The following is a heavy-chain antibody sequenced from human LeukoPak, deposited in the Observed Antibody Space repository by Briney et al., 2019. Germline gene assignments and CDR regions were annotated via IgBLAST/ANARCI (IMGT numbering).Heavy chain of an antibody. CDR2: IIPIFGTA. V-gene: IGHV1-69*01. J-gene: IGHJ5*02. Sequence: GSSVKVSCKASGGTFSSYAISWVRQAPGQGLEWMGGIIPIFGTANYAQKFQGRVTITADESTSTAYMELSSLRSEDTAVYYCARAGITMVRGVLRGNWFDPWGQGTLVTVSS. D-gene: IGHD3-10*01. CDR3: ARAGITMVRGVLRGNWFDP. CDR1: GGTFSSYA.